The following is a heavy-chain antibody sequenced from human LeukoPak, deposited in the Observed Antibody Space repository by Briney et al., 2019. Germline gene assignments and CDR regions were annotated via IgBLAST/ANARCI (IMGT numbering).Heavy chain of an antibody. CDR3: ARDAPQDCSGGSCYSPYYFDY. CDR2: ISGSGSTI. J-gene: IGHJ4*02. D-gene: IGHD2-15*01. V-gene: IGHV3-11*01. Sequence: GGSLRLSCAASGFTVSSNYMSWIRQAPGKGLEWVSYISGSGSTIYYADSVKGRFTISRDNAKNSLYLQMNSLRAEDTAVYYCARDAPQDCSGGSCYSPYYFDYWGQGTLVTVSS. CDR1: GFTVSSNY.